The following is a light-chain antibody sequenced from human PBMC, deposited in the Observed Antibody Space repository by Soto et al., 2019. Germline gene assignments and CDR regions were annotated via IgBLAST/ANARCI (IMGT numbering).Light chain of an antibody. CDR3: QQYGGSPLVT. V-gene: IGKV3-20*01. J-gene: IGKJ4*01. CDR2: GAS. Sequence: EIVLTQSPGTLSLSPGERATLSCRASQSVSSNYLAWYQQKLGQAPRLLIYGASSRATGIPDRFNGSGSGTDFTLTISRLEPEDFAVYYCQQYGGSPLVTFGGGTKVEIK. CDR1: QSVSSNY.